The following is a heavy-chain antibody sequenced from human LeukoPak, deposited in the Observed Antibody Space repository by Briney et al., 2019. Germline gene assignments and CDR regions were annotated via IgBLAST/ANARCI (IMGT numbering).Heavy chain of an antibody. Sequence: ASVKVSCKASGYSFTGYYIHWVRQAPGQGLEWMGRIDPNSGGTNYAQKLQGRVTMTRDTSISTAYMELSSLRSEDTAIYYCARVLGGSHYFDYWGQGTLVTVSS. D-gene: IGHD3-3*02. J-gene: IGHJ4*02. CDR2: IDPNSGGT. V-gene: IGHV1-2*06. CDR3: ARVLGGSHYFDY. CDR1: GYSFTGYY.